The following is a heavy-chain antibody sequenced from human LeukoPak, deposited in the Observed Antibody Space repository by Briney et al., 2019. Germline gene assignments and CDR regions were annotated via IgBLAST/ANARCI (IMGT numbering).Heavy chain of an antibody. V-gene: IGHV1-18*01. Sequence: ASVKVSCKASGYTFTSYGISWVRQAPGQGLEWMGWISAYNGNTNYAQELQGRVTMTTDTSTSTAYMELRSLRSDDTAVYYCARTVYSGYDCYYFDYWGQGTLVTVSS. J-gene: IGHJ4*02. CDR2: ISAYNGNT. D-gene: IGHD5-12*01. CDR3: ARTVYSGYDCYYFDY. CDR1: GYTFTSYG.